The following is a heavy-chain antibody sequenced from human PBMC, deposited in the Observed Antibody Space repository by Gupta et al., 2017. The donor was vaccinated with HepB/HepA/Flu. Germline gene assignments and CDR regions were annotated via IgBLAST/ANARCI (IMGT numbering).Heavy chain of an antibody. J-gene: IGHJ4*01. D-gene: IGHD4-17*01. CDR2: IKSKTDGGTT. CDR1: GFTFSDAW. CDR3: TTLTVTGNWPEY. Sequence: EVHLVESGGGLVKPGGSLRLSCAASGFTFSDAWMNCVRQAPGKGLEWVGRIKSKTDGGTTEFAAPVKDRFSISRDDSKNTLYLLMNSLKTDDTAVYYCTTLTVTGNWPEYWGQGTLVTVSS. V-gene: IGHV3-15*01.